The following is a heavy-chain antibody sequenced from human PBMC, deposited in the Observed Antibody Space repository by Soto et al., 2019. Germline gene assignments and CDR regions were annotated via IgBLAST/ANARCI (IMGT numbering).Heavy chain of an antibody. CDR3: KTDSDLPMTLARLAY. Sequence: PGGSLRLSCAASGFTFTRAWINWVRQAPGKGLEWVGRIKSKIDGGTTDFAAPVKGRFAISRDDSRDMVYLQMDNLKTEDTAVYYFKTDSDLPMTLARLAYRGLGSLVPVS. CDR1: GFTFTRAW. D-gene: IGHD3-16*01. J-gene: IGHJ4*01. V-gene: IGHV3-15*07. CDR2: IKSKIDGGTT.